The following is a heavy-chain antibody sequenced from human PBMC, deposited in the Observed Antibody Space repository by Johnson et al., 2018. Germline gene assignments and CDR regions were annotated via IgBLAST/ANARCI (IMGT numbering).Heavy chain of an antibody. CDR2: INSDGRST. CDR3: GKVGVIAVVGDALDI. Sequence: VQLQESGGGLVQPGGSLRLCCAASGFTFSSYWMPWVRQAPGKGRVWVSRINSDGRSTSYADSVQGRFHISRDNAKNSLYLEMNSLRAEDTAVYYCGKVGVIAVVGDALDIWGQGTMGTFSS. CDR1: GFTFSSYW. V-gene: IGHV3-74*01. J-gene: IGHJ3*02. D-gene: IGHD6-19*01.